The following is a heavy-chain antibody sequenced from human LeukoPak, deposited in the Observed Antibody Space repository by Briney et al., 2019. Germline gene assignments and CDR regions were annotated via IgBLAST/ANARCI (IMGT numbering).Heavy chain of an antibody. CDR3: WRAKLNVFDI. CDR1: GFTFSNYS. Sequence: GGSLRLSCAASGFTFSNYSMNWVRQAPGKGLEWVSYISRSSSIIYYADSVKGRFTISRDNAKNSLYLQMNSLRAEDKAVYYCWRAKLNVFDIWGKGKMVTVSS. CDR2: ISRSSSII. V-gene: IGHV3-48*01. J-gene: IGHJ3*02. D-gene: IGHD1-7*01.